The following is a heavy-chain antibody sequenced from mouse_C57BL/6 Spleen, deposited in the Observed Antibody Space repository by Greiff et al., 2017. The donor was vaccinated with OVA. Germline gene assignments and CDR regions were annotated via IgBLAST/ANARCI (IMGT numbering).Heavy chain of an antibody. Sequence: EVQLQESGGGLVQPGGSMKLSCVASGFTFSNYWMNWVRQSPEKGLEWVAQIRLKSDNYATHYAESVTWRFTISRDDSKSSVYLQMNNVRAEDTGIYYCTTLPDYWGQGTSVTVSS. CDR3: TTLPDY. J-gene: IGHJ4*01. CDR1: GFTFSNYW. CDR2: IRLKSDNYAT. V-gene: IGHV6-3*01.